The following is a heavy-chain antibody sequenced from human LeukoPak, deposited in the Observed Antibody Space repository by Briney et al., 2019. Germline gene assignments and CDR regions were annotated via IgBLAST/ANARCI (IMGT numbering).Heavy chain of an antibody. CDR3: ARGQGWLQSGGDY. V-gene: IGHV1-2*02. D-gene: IGHD5-24*01. CDR1: GYTFTGYY. CDR2: INPNSGGT. J-gene: IGHJ4*02. Sequence: ASVKVSCKASGYTFTGYYMHWVRQAPGQGLEWMGWINPNSGGTNYAQKFQGRVTMTRDTSISTAYMELSRLRSDDTAVYYCARGQGWLQSGGDYWGQGTLVTVSS.